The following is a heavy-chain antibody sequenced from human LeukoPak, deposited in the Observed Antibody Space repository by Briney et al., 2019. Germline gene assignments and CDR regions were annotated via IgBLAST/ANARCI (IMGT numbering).Heavy chain of an antibody. Sequence: GGSLVLSCAASGFTFSSYSMNWGRQAPGKGLEWVSYISSSSSTIYYADSGKGRFTISRNNAKNSLYLPMNSLRPEDTAVDYCARGDCSGGSCYLSLTTIDYWGQGTLVTVSS. D-gene: IGHD2-15*01. J-gene: IGHJ4*02. V-gene: IGHV3-48*01. CDR1: GFTFSSYS. CDR3: ARGDCSGGSCYLSLTTIDY. CDR2: ISSSSSTI.